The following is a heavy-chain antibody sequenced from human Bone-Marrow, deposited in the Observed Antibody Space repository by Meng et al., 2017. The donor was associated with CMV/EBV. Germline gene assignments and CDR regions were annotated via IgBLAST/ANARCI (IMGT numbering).Heavy chain of an antibody. D-gene: IGHD3-3*01. CDR2: INPNSGGT. V-gene: IGHV1-2*02. J-gene: IGHJ4*02. Sequence: ASVKVSCKASGYTFTDYYMHWVRQAPGQGLEWMGWINPNSGGTNYAQKCQGRVTMTRDTSISTAYMELSRLRSDDTAVYYGSRCNLKLVSIFGVVIAPWGGFDYWGQGTLVTVSS. CDR3: SRCNLKLVSIFGVVIAPWGGFDY. CDR1: GYTFTDYY.